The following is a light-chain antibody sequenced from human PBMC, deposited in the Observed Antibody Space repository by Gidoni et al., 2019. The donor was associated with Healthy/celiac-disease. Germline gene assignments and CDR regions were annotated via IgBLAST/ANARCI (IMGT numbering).Light chain of an antibody. Sequence: DIVLTQSPATLSFSPGERATLSCRASQSVSSYLAWYQQKPGQAPRLLIYDASNRATGIPARCSGSGSGTDFTLTISSLEPEDFAVYYCQQRSNWPPITFXQXTRLEIK. CDR1: QSVSSY. CDR2: DAS. CDR3: QQRSNWPPIT. J-gene: IGKJ5*01. V-gene: IGKV3-11*01.